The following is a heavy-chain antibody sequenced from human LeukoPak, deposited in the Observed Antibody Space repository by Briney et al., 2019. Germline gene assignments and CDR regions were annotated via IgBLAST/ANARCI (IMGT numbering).Heavy chain of an antibody. J-gene: IGHJ4*02. D-gene: IGHD6-13*01. CDR1: GYTFTSYY. Sequence: GASVKVSCKASGYTFTSYYMHWVRQAPGQGLEWMGIINPSGGSTSYTQKFQGRVAMTRDTSMSTVYMELSSLRSEDTAVYYCARDSGMKQQLDYFDYWGQGTLVTVSS. CDR2: INPSGGST. CDR3: ARDSGMKQQLDYFDY. V-gene: IGHV1-46*01.